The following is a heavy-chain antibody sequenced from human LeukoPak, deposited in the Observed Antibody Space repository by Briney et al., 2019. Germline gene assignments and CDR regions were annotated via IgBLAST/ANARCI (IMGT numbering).Heavy chain of an antibody. CDR2: IYYSGTT. Sequence: PSETLSLTCTVSGGSLSSHYWSWIRQPPGKGLEWIGYIYYSGTTNYNPSLKSRVTISVDTSKNQFSLKLSSVTAVDTAVYYCARGVYIAAAQYGYWGQGTLVTVSS. CDR3: ARGVYIAAAQYGY. D-gene: IGHD6-13*01. V-gene: IGHV4-59*11. CDR1: GGSLSSHY. J-gene: IGHJ4*02.